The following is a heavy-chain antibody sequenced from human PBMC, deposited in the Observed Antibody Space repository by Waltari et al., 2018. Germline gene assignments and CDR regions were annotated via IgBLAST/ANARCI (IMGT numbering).Heavy chain of an antibody. J-gene: IGHJ4*02. CDR3: ARGPYSSGWIFDY. CDR1: GFTFSSYS. D-gene: IGHD6-19*01. V-gene: IGHV3-21*01. CDR2: IRSSRSYR. Sequence: EVQLVESGGGLVKPGGSLRLSCAASGFTFSSYSMNWVRQAPGKGLEWVSSIRSSRSYRYYADSVKGRFTISRDNAKNSLYLQMNSLRAEDTAVYYCARGPYSSGWIFDYWGQGTLVTVSS.